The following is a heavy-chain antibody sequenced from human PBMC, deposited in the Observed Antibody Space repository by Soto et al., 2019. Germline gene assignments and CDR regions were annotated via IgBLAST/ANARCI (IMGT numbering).Heavy chain of an antibody. CDR1: GGSITTTGYY. V-gene: IGHV4-31*03. CDR3: ARSYIWGTYAFDV. J-gene: IGHJ3*01. D-gene: IGHD3-16*01. CDR2: IHHSGNT. Sequence: SETLSLTCTVSGGSITTTGYYWNWIRQHPGKGLEWIGYIHHSGNTYYNPSLQSRVVMSVDTSKSQFSLMLSSVTAADTAVFYCARSYIWGTYAFDVWGRGTLVTVSS.